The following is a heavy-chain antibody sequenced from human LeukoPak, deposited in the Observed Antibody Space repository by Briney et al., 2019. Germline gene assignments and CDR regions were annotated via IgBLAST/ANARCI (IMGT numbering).Heavy chain of an antibody. J-gene: IGHJ4*02. D-gene: IGHD6-6*01. CDR1: GFTFSIYS. CDR3: ARGATYSSSSPDY. V-gene: IGHV3-21*01. Sequence: GGSLRLSCAASGFTFSIYSMNWVRQAPGKGLEWVSAISSSGSYIYYADSVKGRFTISRDNAKNSLYLQMNSLRAEDTAVYYCARGATYSSSSPDYWGQGTLVTVSS. CDR2: ISSSGSYI.